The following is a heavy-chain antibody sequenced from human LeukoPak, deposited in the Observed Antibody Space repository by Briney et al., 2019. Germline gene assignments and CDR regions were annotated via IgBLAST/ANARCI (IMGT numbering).Heavy chain of an antibody. V-gene: IGHV4-59*01. CDR3: ARDGPPYYFDY. CDR1: GGSISSYY. Sequence: SETLSLTCTVSGGSISSYYRSWIRQPPGKGLEWIGYIYYSGSTNYNPSLKSRVTISVDTSKNQFSLKLSSVTAADTAVYYCARDGPPYYFDYWGQGTLVTVSS. CDR2: IYYSGST. J-gene: IGHJ4*02.